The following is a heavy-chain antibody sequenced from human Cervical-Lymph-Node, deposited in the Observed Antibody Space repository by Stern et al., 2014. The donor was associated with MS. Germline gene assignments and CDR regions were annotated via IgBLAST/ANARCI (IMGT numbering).Heavy chain of an antibody. CDR2: VIPIFGTA. J-gene: IGHJ6*02. V-gene: IGHV1-69*01. CDR3: ARVRKGDYYYYYGMDV. Sequence: QVQLVESGAEVKKPGSSVKVSCKASGGTFRSYAISWVRQAPGQGLEWMGGVIPIFGTANYAQKFQGRVTITADESTSTAYMELSSLRSEDTAVYYCARVRKGDYYYYYGMDVWGQGTTVTVSS. D-gene: IGHD2-21*02. CDR1: GGTFRSYA.